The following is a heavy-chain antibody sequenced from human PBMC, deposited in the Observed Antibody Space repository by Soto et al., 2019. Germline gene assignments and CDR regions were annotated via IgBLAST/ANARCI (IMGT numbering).Heavy chain of an antibody. CDR2: ISSSSSYI. V-gene: IGHV3-21*01. D-gene: IGHD2-2*03. Sequence: GGSLRLSCAASGFTFSSYSMNWVRQAPGKGLEWVSSISSSSSYIYYADSVKGRFTISRDNAKNSLYLQMNSLRAEDTAVYYCAREGVDIDALGGPYYYGMDVWGQGTTVTVSS. CDR3: AREGVDIDALGGPYYYGMDV. J-gene: IGHJ6*02. CDR1: GFTFSSYS.